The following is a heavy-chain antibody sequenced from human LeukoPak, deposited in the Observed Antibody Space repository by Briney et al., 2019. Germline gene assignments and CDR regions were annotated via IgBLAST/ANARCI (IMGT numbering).Heavy chain of an antibody. Sequence: GGSLRLSCAASGFTFSSYSMNWVRQAPGKGLEWLSYISGSGTIIYYADSVKGRFTIPRDNAKNSLDLQMNSLRADDTAVYYCGRDFGLTGTKRSFDIWGQGTMVTVSS. D-gene: IGHD1-7*01. V-gene: IGHV3-48*04. CDR2: ISGSGTII. J-gene: IGHJ3*02. CDR1: GFTFSSYS. CDR3: GRDFGLTGTKRSFDI.